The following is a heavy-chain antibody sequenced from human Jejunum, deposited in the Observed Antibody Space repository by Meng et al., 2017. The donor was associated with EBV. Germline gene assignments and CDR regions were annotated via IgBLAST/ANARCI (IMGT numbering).Heavy chain of an antibody. CDR3: ARNYRDY. D-gene: IGHD4-11*01. J-gene: IGHJ4*02. CDR2: INNDGSTT. Sequence: VQSVESGGGLVQPGGSLRLSCAASGFTFSTYWMHWVRQTPGKGLEWVSRINNDGSTTQYADSVRGRFTISRDNAKSTLYLQMNSLTAEDTAVYYCARNYRDYWGQGTLVTVSS. V-gene: IGHV3-74*03. CDR1: GFTFSTYW.